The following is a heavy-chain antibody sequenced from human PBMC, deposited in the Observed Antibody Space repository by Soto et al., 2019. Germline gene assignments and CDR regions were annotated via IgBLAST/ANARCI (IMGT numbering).Heavy chain of an antibody. CDR3: ARGNLGLHFPSDI. D-gene: IGHD3-16*01. V-gene: IGHV4-34*01. CDR1: GGSFSGYY. Sequence: PSETLSLTCAVYGGSFSGYYWSWIRQPPGKGLEWIGEINHSGSTNYNPSLKSRVTISVDTSKNQFSLKLSSVTAADTAVHYCARGNLGLHFPSDIWGQGTMVTVS. J-gene: IGHJ3*02. CDR2: INHSGST.